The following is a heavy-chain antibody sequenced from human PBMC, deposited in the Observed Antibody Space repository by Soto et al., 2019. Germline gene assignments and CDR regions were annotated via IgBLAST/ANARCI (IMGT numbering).Heavy chain of an antibody. CDR2: IYSGGST. J-gene: IGHJ4*02. CDR1: GFTVSSNY. CDR3: AREEAGWYFDY. V-gene: IGHV3-66*01. Sequence: EVQLVESGGGLVQPGGSLRLSCAASGFTVSSNYMSWVRQAPGKGLEWVSVIYSGGSTYYADSVKGRFTISRDNSKNTLYLQMNRLRAEDTAVYYCAREEAGWYFDYWGQGTLVTVSS.